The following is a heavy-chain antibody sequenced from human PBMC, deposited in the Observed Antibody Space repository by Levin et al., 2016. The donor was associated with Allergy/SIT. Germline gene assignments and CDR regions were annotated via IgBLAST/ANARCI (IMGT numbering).Heavy chain of an antibody. CDR3: VKELRPVAGRYYYGMDV. V-gene: IGHV3-30*18. CDR1: GFTFSAYP. D-gene: IGHD6-19*01. J-gene: IGHJ6*02. CDR2: ISYDGSNK. Sequence: LSLTCAASGFTFSAYPMHWVRQAPGKGLEWVALISYDGSNKYYVDSVKGRFTVSRDNSKNTLYLQMNSLSPADTGVYYCVKELRPVAGRYYYGMDVWGQGTTVTVSS.